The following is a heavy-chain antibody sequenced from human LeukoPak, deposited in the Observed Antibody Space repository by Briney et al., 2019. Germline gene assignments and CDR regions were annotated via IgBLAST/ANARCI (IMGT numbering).Heavy chain of an antibody. Sequence: PSETLSLTCAVYGGSFSGYYWSWIRQPPGKGLEWIEEINHSGSTNYNPSLKSRVTISVDTSKNQFSLKLSSVTAADTAVYFCARSGSAYCGGDCYVFDYWGQGTLVTVSS. CDR1: GGSFSGYY. CDR2: INHSGST. CDR3: ARSGSAYCGGDCYVFDY. J-gene: IGHJ4*02. V-gene: IGHV4-34*01. D-gene: IGHD2-21*02.